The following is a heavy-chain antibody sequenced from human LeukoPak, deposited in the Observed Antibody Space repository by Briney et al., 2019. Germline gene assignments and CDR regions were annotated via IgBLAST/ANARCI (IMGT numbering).Heavy chain of an antibody. V-gene: IGHV1-46*01. CDR2: INPSGGST. D-gene: IGHD2-2*02. J-gene: IGHJ4*02. CDR3: ARDPGATYCSSTSCHIFDY. CDR1: GYTFTSYY. Sequence: ASVKVSCKASGYTFTSYYMHWVRQAPGQGLEWMGIINPSGGSTSYAQKFQGRVTMTRDTSTSTVYMELSSLRSEDTAVYYCARDPGATYCSSTSCHIFDYRGQGTLVTVSS.